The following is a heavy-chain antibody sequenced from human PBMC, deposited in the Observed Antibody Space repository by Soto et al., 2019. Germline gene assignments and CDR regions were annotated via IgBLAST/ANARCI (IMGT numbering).Heavy chain of an antibody. Sequence: QVQLQESGPGLVEPSGTLSLTCAVSGDSISSSHWWSWVRQSPGKGLEWIGEIFHSGATKYNPSLESLVTMSVDKSNNQLSLKLRSVTAADTAVYYCARQLERGDLPEGFEYWGQGTLATVSS. CDR2: IFHSGAT. CDR3: ARQLERGDLPEGFEY. J-gene: IGHJ4*02. D-gene: IGHD1-1*01. V-gene: IGHV4-4*02. CDR1: GDSISSSHW.